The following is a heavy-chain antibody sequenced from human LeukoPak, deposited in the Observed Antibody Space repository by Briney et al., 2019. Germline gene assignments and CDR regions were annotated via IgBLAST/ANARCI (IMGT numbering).Heavy chain of an antibody. CDR2: IKEDGSVK. CDR1: GFTFSSYW. Sequence: GGSLRLSCAASGFTFSSYWMTWVRQAPGKGLEWVANIKEDGSVKYYVDSVKGRFTISRDNAKNSLYLQMNSLRAEDTALYYCAKDFDYGDYGGLFDYWGQGTLVTVSS. D-gene: IGHD4-17*01. CDR3: AKDFDYGDYGGLFDY. V-gene: IGHV3-7*03. J-gene: IGHJ4*02.